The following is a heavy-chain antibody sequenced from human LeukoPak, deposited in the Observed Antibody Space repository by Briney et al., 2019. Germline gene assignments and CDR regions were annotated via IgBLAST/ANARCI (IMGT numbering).Heavy chain of an antibody. D-gene: IGHD3-10*01. CDR3: ARAQRPLAGSGSYDY. J-gene: IGHJ4*02. V-gene: IGHV1-69*01. CDR1: GGTFSSYA. CDR2: IIPIFGTA. Sequence: SVKVSCKASGGTFSSYAISWVRQAPGQGLEWMGGIIPIFGTANYAQKFQGRVTITADESTSTAYMELSSLRSEDTAVYYCARAQRPLAGSGSYDYWGQGTLVTVSS.